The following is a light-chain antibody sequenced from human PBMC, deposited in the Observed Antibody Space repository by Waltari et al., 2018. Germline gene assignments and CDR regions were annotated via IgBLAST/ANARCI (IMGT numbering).Light chain of an antibody. CDR2: KDN. CDR3: QSGNSRGSYYV. Sequence: SYELTQPPSVSVSPGQTARITCSGDALPKQYVYWYQQKPGQAPVLMIDKDNERPSGSPERFSGSSTGTTVTLTSSGVQAEDEADYYCQSGNSRGSYYVFGTGTKVTVL. J-gene: IGLJ1*01. V-gene: IGLV3-25*03. CDR1: ALPKQY.